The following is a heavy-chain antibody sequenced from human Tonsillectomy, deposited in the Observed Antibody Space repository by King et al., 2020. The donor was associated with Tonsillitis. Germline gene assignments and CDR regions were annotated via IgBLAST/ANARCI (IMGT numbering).Heavy chain of an antibody. CDR1: GDTFSSYA. D-gene: IGHD6-13*01. J-gene: IGHJ3*02. CDR2: LIPILGTS. V-gene: IGHV1-69*01. Sequence: QTQLVQSGAEVKKAGSSVKVSCKASGDTFSSYAISWERQAPGQGLQWMGGLIPILGTSNHAQNFRGRGTITADETTSTAYMERSSLRSEDSAVYYCARGVAAAGTGDAFDIWGQGTVVAVSS. CDR3: ARGVAAAGTGDAFDI.